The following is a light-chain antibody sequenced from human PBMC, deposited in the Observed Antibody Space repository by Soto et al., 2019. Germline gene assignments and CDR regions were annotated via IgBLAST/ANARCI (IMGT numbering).Light chain of an antibody. CDR3: AAWDDSLSGVV. CDR2: RND. J-gene: IGLJ2*01. V-gene: IGLV1-47*01. Sequence: QAVVTQPPSASATPGQRVTISCSGSSSNIGTNHVYWYQHLPGTAPKLLIYRNDQRPSGVPDRFSGSMSGTAASLAIGGLRSEDEADYYCAAWDDSLSGVVFGGGTKLTVL. CDR1: SSNIGTNH.